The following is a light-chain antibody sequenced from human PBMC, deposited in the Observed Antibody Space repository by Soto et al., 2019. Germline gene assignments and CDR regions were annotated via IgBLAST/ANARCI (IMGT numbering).Light chain of an antibody. V-gene: IGLV2-14*01. J-gene: IGLJ3*02. CDR2: EVS. Sequence: QSALTQPASVSGSPGQSITISCTGTSSDVGAYNFVSWYQQFPGKAPKLMIYEVSNRPSGVPDRFSGSKSGTSASLAITGLQAEDEADYYCHSYDDSLSGSVFGGGTKLTVL. CDR3: HSYDDSLSGSV. CDR1: SSDVGAYNF.